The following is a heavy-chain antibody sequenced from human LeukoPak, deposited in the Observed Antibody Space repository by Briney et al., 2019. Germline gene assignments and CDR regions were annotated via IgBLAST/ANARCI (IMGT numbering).Heavy chain of an antibody. D-gene: IGHD3-3*01. Sequence: GSLRLSCAASGLTFNGSATHLVRQASGKGVEWVGRIRTKDNNYATAYAASVKGRFTISRDDSKNTAYLQMNSLKTDDTAVYYCSSKDWSGSGPYSDYWGQGTLVTVSS. CDR3: SSKDWSGSGPYSDY. CDR2: IRTKDNNYAT. J-gene: IGHJ4*02. V-gene: IGHV3-73*01. CDR1: GLTFNGSA.